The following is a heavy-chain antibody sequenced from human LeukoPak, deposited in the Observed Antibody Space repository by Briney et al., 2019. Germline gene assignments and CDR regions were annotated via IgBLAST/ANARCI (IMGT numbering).Heavy chain of an antibody. CDR1: GFTFSIYW. CDR2: IKKGGSVI. CDR3: ARGSRRKQLEQNY. J-gene: IGHJ4*02. Sequence: GGSLRLSCVASGFTFSIYWMSWVRQAPGRGPEWLAIIKKGGSVIWDVESVRGRFTISRDNAKNSVYLEMNSLRAEDTAVYYCARGSRRKQLEQNYWGQGNLVTVSS. D-gene: IGHD6-13*01. V-gene: IGHV3-7*01.